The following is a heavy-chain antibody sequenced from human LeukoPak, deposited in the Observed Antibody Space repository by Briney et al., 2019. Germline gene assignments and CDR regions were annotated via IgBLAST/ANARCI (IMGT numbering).Heavy chain of an antibody. J-gene: IGHJ4*02. Sequence: SETLSLTCTVSGGSISSGDYCWSWIRQPPGKGLEWIGYIYYSGSTYYNPSLKSRVTISVDTSKNQFSLKLSSVTAADTAVYYCARGLRYGDYHFDYWGQGTLVTVSS. CDR3: ARGLRYGDYHFDY. CDR2: IYYSGST. V-gene: IGHV4-30-4*08. D-gene: IGHD4-17*01. CDR1: GGSISSGDYC.